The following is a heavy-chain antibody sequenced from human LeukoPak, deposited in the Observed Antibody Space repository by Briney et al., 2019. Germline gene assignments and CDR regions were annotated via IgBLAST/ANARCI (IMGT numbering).Heavy chain of an antibody. Sequence: SETLSLTCTVSGGSISSYYWSWIRQPPGKGLEYIGYIYYSGSTNYNPSLKSRVTISVDRSKNHFSLKVNSVTAADTAMYYCARIPGDRDYGVPYGAFDSWGQGTMVTVSS. V-gene: IGHV4-59*01. CDR3: ARIPGDRDYGVPYGAFDS. CDR2: IYYSGST. CDR1: GGSISSYY. J-gene: IGHJ3*02. D-gene: IGHD4-17*01.